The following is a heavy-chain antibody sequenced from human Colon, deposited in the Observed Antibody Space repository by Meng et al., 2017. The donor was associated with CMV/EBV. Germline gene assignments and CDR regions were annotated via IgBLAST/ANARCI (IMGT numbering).Heavy chain of an antibody. V-gene: IGHV3-48*03. J-gene: IGHJ6*02. Sequence: GESLKISCDASGFMFNNFEMNWVRQAPGKGLEWVAYISGSGSAKSYADSVKGRFTISRDNAKNSLYMQMNSLRAEDTAVYYCARDRTREYKLLRQRLKRDDYGFDVWGQGTTVTVSS. CDR2: ISGSGSAK. D-gene: IGHD6-19*01. CDR3: ARDRTREYKLLRQRLKRDDYGFDV. CDR1: GFMFNNFE.